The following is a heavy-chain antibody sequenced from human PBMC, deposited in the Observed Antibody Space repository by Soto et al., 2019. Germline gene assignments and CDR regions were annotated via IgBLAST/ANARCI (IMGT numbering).Heavy chain of an antibody. V-gene: IGHV3-23*01. CDR3: AKDRGVQYCSGGSCYSYYYYGMDV. Sequence: PGGSLRLSCAASGFTFSSCAMSWVRQAPGKGLEWVSAISGSGGSTYYADSVKGRFTISRDNSKNTLYLQMNSLRAEDTAVYYCAKDRGVQYCSGGSCYSYYYYGMDVWGQGTTVTVS. J-gene: IGHJ6*02. D-gene: IGHD2-15*01. CDR1: GFTFSSCA. CDR2: ISGSGGST.